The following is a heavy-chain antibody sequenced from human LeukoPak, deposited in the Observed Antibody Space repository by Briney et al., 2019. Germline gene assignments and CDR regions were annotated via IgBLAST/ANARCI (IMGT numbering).Heavy chain of an antibody. J-gene: IGHJ6*03. V-gene: IGHV4-34*01. D-gene: IGHD5-12*01. CDR3: ARDLGGYSGYGFYYYYMDV. CDR2: IYHIGST. Sequence: PSETLSLTCAVYGGSFSSYYWNWIRQPPGKGLEWIGEIYHIGSTDYNPSLKSRVTISVDTSKNQFSLKLSSVTAADTAVYYCARDLGGYSGYGFYYYYMDVWGKGTTVTISS. CDR1: GGSFSSYY.